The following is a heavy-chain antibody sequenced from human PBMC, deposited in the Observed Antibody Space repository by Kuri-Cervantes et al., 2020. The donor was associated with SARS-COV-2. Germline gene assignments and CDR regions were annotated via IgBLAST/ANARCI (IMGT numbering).Heavy chain of an antibody. J-gene: IGHJ5*02. V-gene: IGHV3-30-3*01. CDR2: ISYDGSNK. D-gene: IGHD2-2*01. Sequence: GESLKISCAASGFTFSSYAMHWVRQAPGKGLEWVAVISYDGSNKYYADSVKGRFTISRDNAKNSLYLQMNSLRAEDTAVYYCARGPPCSSTSCYENRWFDPWDQGTLVTVSS. CDR1: GFTFSSYA. CDR3: ARGPPCSSTSCYENRWFDP.